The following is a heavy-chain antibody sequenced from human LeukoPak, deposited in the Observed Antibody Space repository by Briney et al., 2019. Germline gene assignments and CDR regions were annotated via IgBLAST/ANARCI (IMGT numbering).Heavy chain of an antibody. J-gene: IGHJ6*02. Sequence: GGSLRLSCVASGFIFNDYAMHWVRQAPGKGLEWVSGITWNSRDIGYADSVKGRFTISKDNAKNSLYLQMNSLRAEDTALYHCARNNGMGVWGQGTTVIVSS. CDR1: GFIFNDYA. V-gene: IGHV3-9*01. CDR2: ITWNSRDI. CDR3: ARNNGMGV.